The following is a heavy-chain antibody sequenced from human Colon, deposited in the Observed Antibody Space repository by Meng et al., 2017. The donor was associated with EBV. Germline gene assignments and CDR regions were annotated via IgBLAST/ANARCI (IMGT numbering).Heavy chain of an antibody. CDR2: IIHGGSP. J-gene: IGHJ5*02. V-gene: IGHV4-34*12. CDR3: VRSSAWVRTGFDP. D-gene: IGHD6-19*01. CDR1: GGSLSGAY. Sequence: QVQLQQWGAXLLKPXXXLSLTCAVNGGSLSGAYWNWIRQPPGKGLEWIGEIIHGGSPSYNPSLKSRVTISIDTSKNQLSLMLSSVTAADTAVYYCVRSSAWVRTGFDPWGQGPLVTVSS.